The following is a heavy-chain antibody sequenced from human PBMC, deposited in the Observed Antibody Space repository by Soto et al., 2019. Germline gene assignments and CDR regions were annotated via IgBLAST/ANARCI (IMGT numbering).Heavy chain of an antibody. CDR3: ARGPHDYSNYENWFDP. V-gene: IGHV4-59*01. D-gene: IGHD4-4*01. Sequence: SETLSLTCTVSGGSISSYYWSWIRQPPGKGLEWIGYIYYSGGTNYNSSLESRVTISVDTSKNQFSLKLRSVTAADTAVYYCARGPHDYSNYENWFDPWGHGTLVTVSS. J-gene: IGHJ5*02. CDR1: GGSISSYY. CDR2: IYYSGGT.